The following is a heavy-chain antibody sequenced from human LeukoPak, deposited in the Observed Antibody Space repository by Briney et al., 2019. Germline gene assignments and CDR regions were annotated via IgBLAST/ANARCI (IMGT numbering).Heavy chain of an antibody. D-gene: IGHD3-22*01. V-gene: IGHV3-23*01. CDR3: AATGEEKWLLPDY. Sequence: PGGSLRLSCAASGFTFSSSAMIWVRQAPGKGLEWVSTINGSGGRTYYADSVKGRFTISRDNSKNSLYLQMNSLRAEDTAVYYCAATGEEKWLLPDYWGQGTLVTVSS. CDR2: INGSGGRT. CDR1: GFTFSSSA. J-gene: IGHJ4*02.